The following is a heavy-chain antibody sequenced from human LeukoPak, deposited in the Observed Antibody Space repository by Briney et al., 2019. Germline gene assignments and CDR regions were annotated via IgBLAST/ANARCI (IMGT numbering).Heavy chain of an antibody. V-gene: IGHV4-39*01. CDR3: ARLPIAAAGIYFDY. Sequence: PSETLSLTCTVSGGSISSSSYYWGWIRQPPGKGLEWIGSIYYSGSTYHNPSLKSRVTISVDTSKNQFSLKLSSVTAADTAVYYCARLPIAAAGIYFDYWGQGTLVTVSS. J-gene: IGHJ4*02. CDR2: IYYSGST. CDR1: GGSISSSSYY. D-gene: IGHD6-13*01.